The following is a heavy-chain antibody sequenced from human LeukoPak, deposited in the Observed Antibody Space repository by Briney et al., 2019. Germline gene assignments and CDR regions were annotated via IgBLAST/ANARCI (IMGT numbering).Heavy chain of an antibody. CDR2: IKQDGSEK. V-gene: IGHV3-7*01. CDR3: AKSQVTGWYDFDY. CDR1: GFTFSSYW. J-gene: IGHJ4*02. D-gene: IGHD6-19*01. Sequence: PGGSLRLSCAASGFTFSSYWMSWVRQAPGKGLEWVANIKQDGSEKYYVDSVKGRFTISRDNAKNSLYLQMNSLRAEDTAVYYCAKSQVTGWYDFDYWGQGTLVIVSS.